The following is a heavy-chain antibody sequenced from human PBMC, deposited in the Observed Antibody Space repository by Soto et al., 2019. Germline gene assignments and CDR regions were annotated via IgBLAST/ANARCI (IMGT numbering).Heavy chain of an antibody. CDR3: VNRREESERYYGY. D-gene: IGHD3-10*01. CDR1: GFTFSSYV. Sequence: PGGSLRLSCTASGFTFSSYVMSWVRQAPGKGLEWVSALSGSSANTYYADSVKGRFTISRDNLRNTLYLQMSSLRPEDTAVYYCVNRREESERYYGYWRQGTLVSDCS. V-gene: IGHV3-23*01. J-gene: IGHJ4*02. CDR2: LSGSSANT.